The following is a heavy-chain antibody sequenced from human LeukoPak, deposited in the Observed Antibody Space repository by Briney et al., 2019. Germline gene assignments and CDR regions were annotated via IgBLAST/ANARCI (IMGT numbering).Heavy chain of an antibody. J-gene: IGHJ6*03. CDR1: GFMFSRLG. Sequence: PGGSLRLSCTASGFMFSRLGMQWVRQAPGEGLEWVAMIWHDGSVEEYADSVKGRFTISRDNSQNTLYLQMNSLRDDDTAVYYCAKEGDQFRGYLDAWSKGTTVTVSS. D-gene: IGHD3-16*01. CDR3: AKEGDQFRGYLDA. CDR2: IWHDGSVE. V-gene: IGHV3-33*06.